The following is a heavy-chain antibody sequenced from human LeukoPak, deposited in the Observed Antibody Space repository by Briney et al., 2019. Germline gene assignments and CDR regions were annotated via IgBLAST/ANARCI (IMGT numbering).Heavy chain of an antibody. CDR1: DDSINRDF. CDR2: IRYSGRT. J-gene: IGHJ4*02. Sequence: SETLSLTCTASDDSINRDFWTWIRQPPGKGLEWIGYIRYSGRTEYNPSLKSRVAISVQTSKNQFSLKLTSVTAADMAIYYCARLPDVSGWPFDYWGQGILVTVSS. CDR3: ARLPDVSGWPFDY. V-gene: IGHV4-59*01. D-gene: IGHD6-19*01.